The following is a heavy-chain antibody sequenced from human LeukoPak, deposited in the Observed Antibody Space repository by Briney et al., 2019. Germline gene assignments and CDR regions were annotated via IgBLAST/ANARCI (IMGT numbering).Heavy chain of an antibody. CDR3: ARVRATFSPHFDN. CDR1: GFTFSTHG. D-gene: IGHD5-12*01. V-gene: IGHV3-74*01. J-gene: IGHJ4*02. CDR2: INSDGSIT. Sequence: GGSLRLSCAASGFTFSTHGMHWVRQAPGKGLMWVSRINSDGSITNYADSVKGRFTISRDNAKNTLYLQMNSLRAEDTAVYYCARVRATFSPHFDNWGQGTLVTVSS.